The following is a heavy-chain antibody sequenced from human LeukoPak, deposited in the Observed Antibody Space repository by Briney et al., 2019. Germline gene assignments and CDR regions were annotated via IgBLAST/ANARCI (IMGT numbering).Heavy chain of an antibody. J-gene: IGHJ6*02. Sequence: GGSLRLSCAASGFTVSSNYMSWVRQAPGKGLEWVANVNQGGSYKYYVDSVRGRFTISRDNAKNEVYLQMDSLRVEDSAVYYCARGEPHCSTSTCSRRRMDVWGQGTTVTVSS. CDR2: VNQGGSYK. V-gene: IGHV3-7*01. CDR3: ARGEPHCSTSTCSRRRMDV. D-gene: IGHD2-2*01. CDR1: GFTVSSNY.